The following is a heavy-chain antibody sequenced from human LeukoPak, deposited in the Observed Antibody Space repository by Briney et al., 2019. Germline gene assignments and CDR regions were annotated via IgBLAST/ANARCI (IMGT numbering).Heavy chain of an antibody. CDR3: AREDSSYVDGYDY. Sequence: GRSLTLSWAAYGFLFSSYWISWVSQAAGEGRGWLANIKQDGSEKYYVDSVKGRFTISRDNAKNSLYLQMNSLRAEDTAVYYCAREDSSYVDGYDYWGQGTLVTVSS. J-gene: IGHJ4*02. CDR1: GFLFSSYW. CDR2: IKQDGSEK. V-gene: IGHV3-7*05. D-gene: IGHD6-6*01.